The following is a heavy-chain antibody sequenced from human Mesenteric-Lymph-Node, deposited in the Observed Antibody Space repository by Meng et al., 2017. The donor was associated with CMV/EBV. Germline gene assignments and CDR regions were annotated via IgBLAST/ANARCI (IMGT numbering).Heavy chain of an antibody. CDR1: GFTFRNYA. V-gene: IGHV3-23*01. D-gene: IGHD3-10*01. J-gene: IGHJ5*02. CDR3: AKSKPTYYYGSGSYPNNWFDP. CDR2: ISGSGGST. Sequence: GGSLRLSCASSGFTFRNYAMIWVRQAPGKGLEWVSIISGSGGSTHYADSVKGRFTVSRDNAKNSLYLQMNSLRAEDTAVYYCAKSKPTYYYGSGSYPNNWFDPWGQGTLVTVSS.